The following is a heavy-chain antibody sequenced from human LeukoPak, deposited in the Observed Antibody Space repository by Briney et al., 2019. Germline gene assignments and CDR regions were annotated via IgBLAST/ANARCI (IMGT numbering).Heavy chain of an antibody. CDR3: ARVFSGSGSYFDY. CDR2: ISYDGSNK. CDR1: GSTFSSYA. J-gene: IGHJ4*02. Sequence: GGSLRLSCAASGSTFSSYAMHWVRQAPGKGLEWVAVISYDGSNKYYADSVKGRFTISRDNSKNTLYLQMNSLRAEDTAVYYCARVFSGSGSYFDYWGQGTLVTVSS. D-gene: IGHD3-10*01. V-gene: IGHV3-30*04.